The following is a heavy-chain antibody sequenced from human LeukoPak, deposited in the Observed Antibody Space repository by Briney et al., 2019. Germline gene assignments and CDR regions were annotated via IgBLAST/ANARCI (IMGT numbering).Heavy chain of an antibody. J-gene: IGHJ4*02. D-gene: IGHD1-26*01. CDR3: ARDSGSYQYLDY. CDR1: GGSISSGSYY. V-gene: IGHV4-61*02. Sequence: SDTLSLICTVSGGSISSGSYYWTWIRQPAGKGLEWIGRIYSSGSANYNPSLKSRVTISVDTSKNQFSLSLSSVTAADTAVYYCARDSGSYQYLDYWGQGALVTVYS. CDR2: IYSSGSA.